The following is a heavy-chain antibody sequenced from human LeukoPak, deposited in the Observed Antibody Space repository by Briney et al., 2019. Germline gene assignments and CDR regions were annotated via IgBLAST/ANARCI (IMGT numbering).Heavy chain of an antibody. V-gene: IGHV3-30*04. Sequence: GRSLRLSCAASGFTFSSYAMHWVRQAPGKGLEWVAVISYDGSNKYYADSVKGRFTISRDNSKNTLYLQTNSLRAEDTAVYYCAREDDGDYWGQGTLVTVSS. CDR3: AREDDGDY. J-gene: IGHJ4*02. CDR1: GFTFSSYA. CDR2: ISYDGSNK.